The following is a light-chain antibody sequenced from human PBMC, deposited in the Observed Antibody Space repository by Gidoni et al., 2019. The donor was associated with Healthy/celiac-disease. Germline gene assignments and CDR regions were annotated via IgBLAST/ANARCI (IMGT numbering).Light chain of an antibody. V-gene: IGKV3-15*01. CDR2: GAS. CDR3: QQYNNWPPLT. J-gene: IGKJ4*01. CDR1: QSVSSN. Sequence: EIVMTHSPATLSGSPGERATLSCRASQSVSSNFDGYQQKPGQAPRLLIYGASTRATGIPARVSGSGSGTEFTLTISSLQSEDFAVYYCQQYNNWPPLTFGGGTKVEIK.